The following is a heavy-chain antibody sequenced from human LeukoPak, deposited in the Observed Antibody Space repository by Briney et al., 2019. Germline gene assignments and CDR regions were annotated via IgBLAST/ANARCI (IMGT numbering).Heavy chain of an antibody. V-gene: IGHV6-1*01. Sequence: SQTLSLTCVISGDSVSSNIATWNWSRQSPSRGLEWLGRTYYRSQWYYDYAVSVRSRITINPDTSKNQFSLQLSSVTPEDMAVYFCARERSSWYYLDYWGQGMLVTVSS. CDR3: ARERSSWYYLDY. CDR2: TYYRSQWYY. J-gene: IGHJ4*02. D-gene: IGHD6-13*01. CDR1: GDSVSSNIAT.